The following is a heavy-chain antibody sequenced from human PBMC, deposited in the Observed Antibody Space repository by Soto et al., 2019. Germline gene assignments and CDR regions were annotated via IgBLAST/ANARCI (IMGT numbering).Heavy chain of an antibody. Sequence: PSETLSLTCTVSVGSISSYYWSWIRQPPGKGLEWIGYISYRGSTNYNPSLKSRVTIPVYTSKNQFSLKLSSVTAADTAVYYCARDFDGSGFFDYWGQGTLVTVSS. J-gene: IGHJ4*02. CDR3: ARDFDGSGFFDY. V-gene: IGHV4-59*01. CDR1: VGSISSYY. D-gene: IGHD3-10*01. CDR2: ISYRGST.